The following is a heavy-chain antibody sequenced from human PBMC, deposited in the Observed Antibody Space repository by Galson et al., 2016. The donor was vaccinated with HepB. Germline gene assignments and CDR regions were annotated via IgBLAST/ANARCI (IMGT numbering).Heavy chain of an antibody. CDR2: INWNGSTT. V-gene: IGHV3-43*01. CDR3: ARGSSDSRGVLDY. J-gene: IGHJ4*02. CDR1: GFNFDNYT. Sequence: SLRLSCAASGFNFDNYTMHWVRQAPGRGLEWVSLINWNGSTTYCADSVAGRFTISRDNSEKTLYLQMNSLRTEDTAVYYCARGSSDSRGVLDYWGQGTLVTVSS. D-gene: IGHD3-22*01.